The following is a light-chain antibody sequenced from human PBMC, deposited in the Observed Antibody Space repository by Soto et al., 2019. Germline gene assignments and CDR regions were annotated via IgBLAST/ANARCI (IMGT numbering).Light chain of an antibody. V-gene: IGLV6-57*04. Sequence: NFMLTQPHSVSESPGKTVTISCTRSSGSTASNFVQWYQQRPGSAPSTVIYEDNQRPSGVPDRFSGSIDSSSNSASLTISGLKTEDEADYYCQSYDSSNEVVFGGGTQLTVL. CDR1: SGSTASNF. CDR2: EDN. CDR3: QSYDSSNEVV. J-gene: IGLJ7*01.